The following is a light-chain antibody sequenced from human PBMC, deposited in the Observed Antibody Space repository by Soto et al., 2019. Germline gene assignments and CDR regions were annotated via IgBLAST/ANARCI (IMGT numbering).Light chain of an antibody. J-gene: IGKJ1*01. CDR3: QQYVPAPPWWR. Sequence: ETVLTQSPGTLSLSPGEGATLSCRASQSVSSSYLAWYQQKPGQTPRLLIYGASNRATGIPDRFSGSGSGTDFTLTISRLEREELAVYYCQQYVPAPPWWRLGQGTKVEMK. CDR1: QSVSSSY. V-gene: IGKV3-20*01. CDR2: GAS.